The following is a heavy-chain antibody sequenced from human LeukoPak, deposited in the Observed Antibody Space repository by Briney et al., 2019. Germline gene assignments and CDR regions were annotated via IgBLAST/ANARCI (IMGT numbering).Heavy chain of an antibody. D-gene: IGHD3-22*01. V-gene: IGHV3-20*04. Sequence: PGGSLRLSCAASGFTFDDYGMTWVRQAPGKGLEWVSGIYWNGDSTGYADSVKGRFTISRDNAKNTLYLQMNSLRAEDTAVYYCARRLYYYDSSGNGYWGQGTLVTVSS. CDR3: ARRLYYYDSSGNGY. CDR1: GFTFDDYG. J-gene: IGHJ4*02. CDR2: IYWNGDST.